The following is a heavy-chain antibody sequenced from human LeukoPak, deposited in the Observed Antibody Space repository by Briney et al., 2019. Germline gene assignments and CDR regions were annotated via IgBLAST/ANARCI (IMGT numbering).Heavy chain of an antibody. V-gene: IGHV3-30*02. CDR2: IQSDGSNK. D-gene: IGHD1-26*01. CDR1: GFTFSSYG. CDR3: ARDKSSGSYFKYYYGMDV. Sequence: GGSLRLSCAASGFTFSSYGMHWVRQAPGKGLEWVAFIQSDGSNKYYADSVKGRFTISRDNSKNTLYLQMNSLRAEDTAVYYCARDKSSGSYFKYYYGMDVWGQGTTVTVSS. J-gene: IGHJ6*02.